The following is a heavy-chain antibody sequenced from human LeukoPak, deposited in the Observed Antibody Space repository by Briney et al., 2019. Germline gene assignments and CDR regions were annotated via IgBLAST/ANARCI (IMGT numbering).Heavy chain of an antibody. J-gene: IGHJ5*02. CDR2: ISSSSSTI. D-gene: IGHD2-15*01. Sequence: GGSLRLSCAASGFTFSSYSMNWVRQAPGKGLEWVSYISSSSSTIYYADSVKGRFTISRDNAKNSLYLQMNSLRAEDTAVYSCARGADGVSSNSRGWFDPWGQGTLVTVSS. V-gene: IGHV3-48*01. CDR1: GFTFSSYS. CDR3: ARGADGVSSNSRGWFDP.